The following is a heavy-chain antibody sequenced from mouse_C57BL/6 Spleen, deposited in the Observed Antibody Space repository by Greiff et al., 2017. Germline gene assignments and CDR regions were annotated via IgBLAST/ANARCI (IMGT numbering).Heavy chain of an antibody. CDR2: INPNNGGT. J-gene: IGHJ2*01. V-gene: IGHV1-26*01. Sequence: VQLQQSGPELVKPGASVKISCKASGYTFTDYYMNWVKQSHGKSLEWIGDINPNNGGTSYNQKFKGKATLTVDKSSSTAYMELRSLTSEDSAVYYCAREGYYSNHYFDYWGQGTTLTVSS. D-gene: IGHD2-5*01. CDR1: GYTFTDYY. CDR3: AREGYYSNHYFDY.